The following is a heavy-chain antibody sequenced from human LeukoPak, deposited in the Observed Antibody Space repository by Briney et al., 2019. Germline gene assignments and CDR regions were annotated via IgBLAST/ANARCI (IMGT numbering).Heavy chain of an antibody. CDR2: IYPGDSDT. D-gene: IGHD4-17*01. Sequence: GESLKISCKGSGYSFTSYWIGWVRQMPGKGLEWMGIIYPGDSDTRYSPSFQGQVTISADKSISTAYLQWSSLKASDTAMYYCARGVDYGVFEGWLFDPWGQGTLVTVSS. CDR1: GYSFTSYW. J-gene: IGHJ5*02. CDR3: ARGVDYGVFEGWLFDP. V-gene: IGHV5-51*01.